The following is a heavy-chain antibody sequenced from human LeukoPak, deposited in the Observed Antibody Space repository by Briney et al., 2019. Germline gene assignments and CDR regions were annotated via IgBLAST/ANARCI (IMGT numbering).Heavy chain of an antibody. CDR1: GFTFSTYS. V-gene: IGHV3-48*01. Sequence: GGSLRLSCAASGFTFSTYSINWVRQAPGKGLEWVSYISSGSSTKYYADSVKGRFTISRDNAKNSLYLQMNSLRAEDTAVYYCARPPGDYWGQGTLVTVSS. CDR2: ISSGSSTK. CDR3: ARPPGDY. J-gene: IGHJ4*02.